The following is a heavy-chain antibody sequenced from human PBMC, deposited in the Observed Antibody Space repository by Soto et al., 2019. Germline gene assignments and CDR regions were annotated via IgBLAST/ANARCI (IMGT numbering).Heavy chain of an antibody. D-gene: IGHD3-22*01. CDR2: IYTSGST. Sequence: PSETLSLTCTVSGGSISSYYWSWIRQPAGKGLEWIGRIYTSGSTNYNPSLKSRVTMSVDTSKNQFSLKLSSVTAADTAVYYCARVRYYDSSGYPLYYFDYWGQGTLVTVS. CDR3: ARVRYYDSSGYPLYYFDY. CDR1: GGSISSYY. V-gene: IGHV4-4*07. J-gene: IGHJ4*02.